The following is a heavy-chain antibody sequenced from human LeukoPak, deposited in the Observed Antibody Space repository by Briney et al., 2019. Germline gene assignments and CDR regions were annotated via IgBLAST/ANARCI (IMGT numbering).Heavy chain of an antibody. V-gene: IGHV3-66*01. J-gene: IGHJ6*02. D-gene: IGHD4-17*01. CDR1: GFTVSSNY. CDR3: ARVFGDYVYYYYGMDV. Sequence: GGSLRLSCAASGFTVSSNYMSWVRQAPGKGLEWVSVIYSGGSTYYADSVKGRFTISRDNSKNTLYLQMNSLRAEDTAVYYCARVFGDYVYYYYGMDVWGQGTTVTVSS. CDR2: IYSGGST.